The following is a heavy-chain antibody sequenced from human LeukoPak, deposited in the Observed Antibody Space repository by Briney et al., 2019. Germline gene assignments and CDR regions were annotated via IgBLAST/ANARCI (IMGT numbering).Heavy chain of an antibody. CDR2: INPDSGAT. Sequence: GSVKVSCKASGYTFTDYYMHWVRQAPGQGLEWMGWINPDSGATKYAQKFQGRVTMTTDTTISTAYMELNRLRSDDTAVYYCASALNTPRSSWGQGTLVTVSS. V-gene: IGHV1-2*02. CDR1: GYTFTDYY. D-gene: IGHD6-13*01. J-gene: IGHJ4*02. CDR3: ASALNTPRSS.